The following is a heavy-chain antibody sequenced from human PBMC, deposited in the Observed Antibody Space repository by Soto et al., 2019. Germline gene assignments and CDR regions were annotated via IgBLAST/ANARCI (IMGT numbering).Heavy chain of an antibody. CDR3: ASDAAYGIPV. V-gene: IGHV3-33*01. CDR1: GFNISSYG. J-gene: IGHJ6*02. CDR2: IWYDGSNK. Sequence: PGGSLGLSCAASGFNISSYGLHWVRQAPGKGLEWVAVIWYDGSNKYYTNSVKGRFIISRDNSKNSLHLQMDSLRAEDTAVYYFASDAAYGIPVWGSGTAATVS.